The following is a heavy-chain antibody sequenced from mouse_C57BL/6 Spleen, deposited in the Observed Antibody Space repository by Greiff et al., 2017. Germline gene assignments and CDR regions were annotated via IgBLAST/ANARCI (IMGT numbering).Heavy chain of an antibody. V-gene: IGHV1-61*01. Sequence: QVQLQQPGAELVRPGSSVKLSCKASGYTFTSYWMDWVKQRPGQGLEWIGNIYPSDSETHYNQKFKDKATLTVDTSSSTAYMQLSSLTSEDSAVYYCARWGGYYAMDYWGQGTSVTVSS. CDR3: ARWGGYYAMDY. CDR2: IYPSDSET. J-gene: IGHJ4*01. CDR1: GYTFTSYW.